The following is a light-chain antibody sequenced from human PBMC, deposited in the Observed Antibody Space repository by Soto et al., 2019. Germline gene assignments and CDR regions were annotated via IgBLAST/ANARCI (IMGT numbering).Light chain of an antibody. V-gene: IGKV3-11*01. Sequence: EIVLTQSPGTLSSSPGARPTLSCRASQSVDNYLAWYQQKPGQAPRLLIYDTSDRATGIPARFSGSGSGTDFTLTISSLEPEDFAVFYCQQRSIWPWTVGQGNKVDIK. CDR3: QQRSIWPWT. CDR1: QSVDNY. J-gene: IGKJ1*01. CDR2: DTS.